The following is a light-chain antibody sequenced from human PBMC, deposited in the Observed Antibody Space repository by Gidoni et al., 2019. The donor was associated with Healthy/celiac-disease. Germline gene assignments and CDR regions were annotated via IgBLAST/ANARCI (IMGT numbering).Light chain of an antibody. J-gene: IGKJ1*01. CDR2: GAS. Sequence: EIVLTQSPGTLSLSPGERATLSCRASQSVSSSYLDWYQQKPGQAPMLLIYGASSRATGIPDRFSGSGSGTDFTLTISRLEPEDFAVYYCQQYGSSPPWTFGQGTKVEIK. CDR3: QQYGSSPPWT. V-gene: IGKV3-20*01. CDR1: QSVSSSY.